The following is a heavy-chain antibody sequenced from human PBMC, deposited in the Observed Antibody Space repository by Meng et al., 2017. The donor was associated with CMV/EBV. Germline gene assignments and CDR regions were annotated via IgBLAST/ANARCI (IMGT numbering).Heavy chain of an antibody. Sequence: GESLKISCAVSGFTFRGFDMYWVRQAPGKGLEWVSSISSSSSYIYYADSVKGRFTISRDNAKNSLYLQMNSLRAEDTALYYCAKDITIFGVVISSYGMDVWGQGTTVTVSS. CDR1: GFTFRGFD. J-gene: IGHJ6*02. CDR3: AKDITIFGVVISSYGMDV. CDR2: ISSSSSYI. V-gene: IGHV3-21*04. D-gene: IGHD3-3*01.